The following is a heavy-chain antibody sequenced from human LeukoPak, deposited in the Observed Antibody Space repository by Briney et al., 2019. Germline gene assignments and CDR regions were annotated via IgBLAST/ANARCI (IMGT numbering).Heavy chain of an antibody. D-gene: IGHD2-8*02. J-gene: IGHJ4*02. CDR3: AKDGEGGTGPYFFDY. CDR2: ISFDGTNK. V-gene: IGHV3-30*18. Sequence: PGGSLRLSCAASGFTFSSYGMHWVRQAPGKGLEWVALISFDGTNKFYADSVKGRFTISRDNSKNTLYLQMNSLRAEDTAVYYCAKDGEGGTGPYFFDYWGQGTLVTVSS. CDR1: GFTFSSYG.